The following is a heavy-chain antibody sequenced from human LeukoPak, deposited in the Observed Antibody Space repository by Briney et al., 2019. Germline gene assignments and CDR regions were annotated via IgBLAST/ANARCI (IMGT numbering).Heavy chain of an antibody. Sequence: PSETLSLTCTVSGGSISTYYWTWIRQPPGKGLEWIGYISYSGSTNYNPSLKSRVTFSVDTSKSQFSLKLSSVTAADTAVYYCASLDYWGQGTPVTVSS. CDR3: ASLDY. CDR2: ISYSGST. J-gene: IGHJ4*02. V-gene: IGHV4-59*08. CDR1: GGSISTYY.